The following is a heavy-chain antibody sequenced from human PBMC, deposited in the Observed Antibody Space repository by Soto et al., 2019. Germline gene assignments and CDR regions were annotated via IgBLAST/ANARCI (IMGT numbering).Heavy chain of an antibody. Sequence: SETLSLTCTVSGGSISSGGYYWSWIRQHPGKGLEWIGYIYYSGSTYYNPSLKSRVAISVDTSKNQFSLKLSSVSAADTAVYYCARVWAHFGSDWYIDYWGQGTLVTVSS. V-gene: IGHV4-31*03. CDR1: GGSISSGGYY. CDR2: IYYSGST. D-gene: IGHD2-21*02. CDR3: ARVWAHFGSDWYIDY. J-gene: IGHJ4*02.